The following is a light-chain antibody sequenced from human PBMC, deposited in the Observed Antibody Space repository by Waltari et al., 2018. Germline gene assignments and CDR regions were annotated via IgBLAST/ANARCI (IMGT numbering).Light chain of an antibody. Sequence: ETVLTQSPGPLSLSPGERASLSCMASQSVTGSYITWYQQRPGQAPRLLIYGASNRATGIPDRFSGSRSGTEFTLTISRLERDDFAVYYCQQYGDSRWTFGQGTKVEIK. J-gene: IGKJ1*01. CDR2: GAS. CDR3: QQYGDSRWT. CDR1: QSVTGSY. V-gene: IGKV3-20*01.